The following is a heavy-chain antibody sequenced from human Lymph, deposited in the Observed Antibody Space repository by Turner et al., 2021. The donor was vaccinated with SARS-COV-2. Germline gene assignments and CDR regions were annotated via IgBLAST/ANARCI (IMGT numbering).Heavy chain of an antibody. D-gene: IGHD1-26*01. CDR3: ARGAAGEWYFDL. CDR1: GFTFSSYG. V-gene: IGHV3-33*01. J-gene: IGHJ2*01. Sequence: QVQLVESGGGVVQPGGSLRLSCAASGFTFSSYGMYWVRQAPGKGLEWVAVIWYDGSNKYYADSVKGRFTISRDNSKNTLYLQMNSLRAEDTAVYYCARGAAGEWYFDLWGRGTLVTVSS. CDR2: IWYDGSNK.